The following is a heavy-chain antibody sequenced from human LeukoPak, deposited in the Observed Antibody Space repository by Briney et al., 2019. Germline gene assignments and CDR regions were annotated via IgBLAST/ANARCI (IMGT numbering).Heavy chain of an antibody. J-gene: IGHJ4*02. V-gene: IGHV3-30-3*01. CDR1: GFTFGHHA. Sequence: GGSLRLSCGASGFTFGHHAMNWVRQAPGQGLEWVAIISYGGNNQYYADSVKGRFTISRDNTKNTVYLQMNSLRPEDTAVYYCARAPDSSGYYYHFDYWGQGTLVTVSS. CDR3: ARAPDSSGYYYHFDY. CDR2: ISYGGNNQ. D-gene: IGHD3-22*01.